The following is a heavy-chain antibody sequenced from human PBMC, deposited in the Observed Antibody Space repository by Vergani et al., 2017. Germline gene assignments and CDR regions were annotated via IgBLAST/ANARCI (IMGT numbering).Heavy chain of an antibody. CDR2: IKSKTDGGTT. CDR3: AREGGSGSWDSDAFDI. CDR1: GFTFSNAW. D-gene: IGHD3-10*01. Sequence: EVQLVESGGGLVKPGGSLRLSCAASGFTFSNAWMSWVRQAPGKGLEWVGRIKSKTDGGTTDYAAPVKGRFTISRDDSKNTLYLQMNSLKTEDTAVYYCAREGGSGSWDSDAFDIWGQGTMVTVSS. V-gene: IGHV3-15*01. J-gene: IGHJ3*02.